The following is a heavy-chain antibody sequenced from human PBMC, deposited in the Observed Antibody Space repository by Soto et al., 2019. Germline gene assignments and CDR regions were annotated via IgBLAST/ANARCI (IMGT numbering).Heavy chain of an antibody. D-gene: IGHD2-21*01. CDR2: ISSGGNKK. Sequence: QVHLVESGGGVVQPGGSLRLSCAASGFTLSASVMHWVRQVPGKGLEWMAMISSGGNKKFYADSVKGRFTISTDISETTLYLQMNSLRTEDTAVYYCAKEDFEGGRGHFGYWGQGTLVSVSS. V-gene: IGHV3-30*18. CDR1: GFTLSASV. J-gene: IGHJ4*02. CDR3: AKEDFEGGRGHFGY.